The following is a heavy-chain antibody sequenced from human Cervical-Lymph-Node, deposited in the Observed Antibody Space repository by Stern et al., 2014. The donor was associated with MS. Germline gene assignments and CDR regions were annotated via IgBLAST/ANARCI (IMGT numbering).Heavy chain of an antibody. Sequence: DQLVESGAEVKKPGASVKVSCKTSGYTFTGYYMHWVRQAPGQGLEWMGWIKPNSGGTKYAQKFQGWVPMTRDTSISAVYMELSRLRSDDAAVYYCARDPGYYSNSPFYYFDFWGQGTLVTVSS. CDR3: ARDPGYYSNSPFYYFDF. D-gene: IGHD4-11*01. CDR2: IKPNSGGT. CDR1: GYTFTGYY. V-gene: IGHV1-2*04. J-gene: IGHJ4*02.